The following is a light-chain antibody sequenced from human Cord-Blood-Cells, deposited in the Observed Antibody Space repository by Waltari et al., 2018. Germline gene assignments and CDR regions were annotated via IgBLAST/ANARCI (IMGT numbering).Light chain of an antibody. CDR3: CSYAGSSTYV. J-gene: IGLJ1*01. CDR1: SSDVGSYNL. V-gene: IGLV2-23*01. CDR2: EGS. Sequence: QSALTQPASGSGSPGQSITISCTGTSSDVGSYNLVSWYQQHPGKAPKLMIYEGSKRPSGVSNRFSGSKSGNTASLTISGLQAEDEADYYCCSYAGSSTYVFG.